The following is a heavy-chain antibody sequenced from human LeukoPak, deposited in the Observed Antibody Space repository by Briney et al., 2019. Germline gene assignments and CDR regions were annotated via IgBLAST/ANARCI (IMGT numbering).Heavy chain of an antibody. CDR2: IYTSGST. Sequence: SETLSLTCTVSGGSISNSYWSWIRQPAGKGLEWIGRIYTSGSTNYNPSLKSRVTMSVDTSKNQFSLKLSSVTAADTAVYYCAREGVVPAAISAWFDPWGQGTLVTVSS. V-gene: IGHV4-4*07. D-gene: IGHD2-2*01. J-gene: IGHJ5*02. CDR3: AREGVVPAAISAWFDP. CDR1: GGSISNSY.